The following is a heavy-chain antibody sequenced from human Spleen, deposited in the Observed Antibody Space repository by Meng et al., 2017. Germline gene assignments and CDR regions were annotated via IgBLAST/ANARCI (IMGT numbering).Heavy chain of an antibody. CDR3: AINIAAAGTGDAFDI. D-gene: IGHD6-13*01. CDR1: GGSISSSSYY. J-gene: IGHJ3*02. V-gene: IGHV4-39*07. Sequence: GSLRLSCTVSGGSISSSSYYWGWIRQPPGKGLEWIGSIYYSGSTYYNPSLKSRVTISVDTSKNQFSLKLSSVTAADTAVYYCAINIAAAGTGDAFDIWGQGTMVTVSS. CDR2: IYYSGST.